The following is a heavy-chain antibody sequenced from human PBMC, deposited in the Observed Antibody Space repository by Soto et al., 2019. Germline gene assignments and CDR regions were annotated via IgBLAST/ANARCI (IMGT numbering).Heavy chain of an antibody. CDR3: ARRRWLQSADAFDI. Sequence: PGGSLRLSCAASGFTFSSYDMHWVRQATGKGLEWVSAIGTAGDTYYPGSVKGRFTISRENAKNSSYLQMNSLRAEDTAVYYCARRRWLQSADAFDIWGQGTMVTVSS. D-gene: IGHD5-12*01. CDR2: IGTAGDT. J-gene: IGHJ3*02. CDR1: GFTFSSYD. V-gene: IGHV3-13*01.